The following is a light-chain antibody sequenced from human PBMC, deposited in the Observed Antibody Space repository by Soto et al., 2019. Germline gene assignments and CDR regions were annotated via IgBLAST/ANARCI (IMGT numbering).Light chain of an antibody. J-gene: IGLJ1*01. CDR1: SSDIGGYSV. Sequence: QSALTQPASVSGSPGQSITISCTGSSSDIGGYSVVSWYQQHPDKAPKFIIYEDDKRPSGVSNRFSGSKSGNTASLTISGLQAEDEADYFCCSYAGPKNFYVFGTGTKLTVL. V-gene: IGLV2-23*01. CDR3: CSYAGPKNFYV. CDR2: EDD.